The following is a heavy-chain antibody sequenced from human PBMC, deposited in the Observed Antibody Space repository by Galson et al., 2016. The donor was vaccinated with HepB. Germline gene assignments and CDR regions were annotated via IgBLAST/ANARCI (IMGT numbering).Heavy chain of an antibody. J-gene: IGHJ4*01. CDR3: TRVGAWYSYGPIDY. Sequence: SVKVSCKASGYTFTRYDINWVRQATGQGLEWMGWMNPNSGNTGYAQKFQGRVTMTRNTPISTAYMELSSLRSEDTAVYYCTRVGAWYSYGPIDYWGHGTLVTVSS. CDR2: MNPNSGNT. CDR1: GYTFTRYD. V-gene: IGHV1-8*01. D-gene: IGHD5-18*01.